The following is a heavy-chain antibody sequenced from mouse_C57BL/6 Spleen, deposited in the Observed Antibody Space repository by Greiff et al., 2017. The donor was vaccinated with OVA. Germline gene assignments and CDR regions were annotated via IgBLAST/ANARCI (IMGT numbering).Heavy chain of an antibody. J-gene: IGHJ4*01. D-gene: IGHD2-3*01. Sequence: VHVKQSGPELVKPGASVKMSCKASGYSFTGYFMNWVKQSHGRSLEWIGRINPYNGDTFYNQKFKGKATLTVDKSSSTAHMELLSLTSEDYAVEYCARRGDDGYYDAMDYWGQGTSVTVSS. CDR1: GYSFTGYF. CDR2: INPYNGDT. V-gene: IGHV1-37*01. CDR3: ARRGDDGYYDAMDY.